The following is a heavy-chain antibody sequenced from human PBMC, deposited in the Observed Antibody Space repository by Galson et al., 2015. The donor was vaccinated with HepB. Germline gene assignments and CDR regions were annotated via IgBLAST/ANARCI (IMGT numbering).Heavy chain of an antibody. J-gene: IGHJ6*02. Sequence: QSGAEVKKPGESLRISCKGSGYSFTSYWISWVRQMPGKGLEWMGRIDPSDSYTNYSPSFQGHVTIPADKSIGTAYLQWSSLKASDTAMYYCARRGAAAGYYYYGMDVWGQGTTVTVSS. CDR1: GYSFTSYW. V-gene: IGHV5-10-1*01. CDR3: ARRGAAAGYYYYGMDV. CDR2: IDPSDSYT. D-gene: IGHD6-13*01.